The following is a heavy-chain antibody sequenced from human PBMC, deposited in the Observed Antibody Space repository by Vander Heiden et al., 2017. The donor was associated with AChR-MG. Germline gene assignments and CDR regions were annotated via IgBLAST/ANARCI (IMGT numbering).Heavy chain of an antibody. CDR2: ISAYNGNT. D-gene: IGHD4-4*01. V-gene: IGHV1-18*01. Sequence: QVQLVQSGAEVKKPGASVKVSCKASGYTFTSYGISWVRQAPGQGLEWMGWISAYNGNTNYAQKLQGRVTMTTDTSTSTAYMELRSLRSDDTAVYYCARTRGPYSNYSKRTYYYGMDVWGQGTTVTVSS. CDR3: ARTRGPYSNYSKRTYYYGMDV. CDR1: GYTFTSYG. J-gene: IGHJ6*02.